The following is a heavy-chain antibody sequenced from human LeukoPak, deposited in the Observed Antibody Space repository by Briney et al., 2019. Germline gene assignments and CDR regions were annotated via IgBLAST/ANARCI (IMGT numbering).Heavy chain of an antibody. V-gene: IGHV3-23*01. CDR2: ISGSGGST. CDR1: GFTFSSYA. CDR3: AKDLSPYKYDSSGYFSDAFDI. J-gene: IGHJ3*02. D-gene: IGHD3-22*01. Sequence: GGSLRLSCAASGFTFSSYAMSWVRQAPGKGLDWVSVISGSGGSTYYADSVKGRFTISRDNSKNTLYLQMNSLRAEDTAVYYCAKDLSPYKYDSSGYFSDAFDIWGQGTMVTVSS.